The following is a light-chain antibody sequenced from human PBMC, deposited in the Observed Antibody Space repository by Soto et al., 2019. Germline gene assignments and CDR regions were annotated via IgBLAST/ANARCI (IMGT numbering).Light chain of an antibody. J-gene: IGKJ2*01. CDR3: QQRSNWPYT. Sequence: EIVLTQSPATLSLSPGERATLSCRASQSVSSYLAWDQQKPDQAPRLLIYDASNRATGIPARFSGSGSGTDFTLTTTSLEPEDFAVYYCQQRSNWPYTFGQGTKLEIK. CDR1: QSVSSY. CDR2: DAS. V-gene: IGKV3-11*01.